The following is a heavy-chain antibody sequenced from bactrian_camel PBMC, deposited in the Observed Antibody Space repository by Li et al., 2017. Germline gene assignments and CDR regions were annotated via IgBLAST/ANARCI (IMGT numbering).Heavy chain of an antibody. CDR1: GYAGC. V-gene: IGHV3S40*01. Sequence: DVQLVESGGGTVQSGGSLRLSCAVSGYAGCMAWFRQAPGREREVVASIYTGGPTPYYADSVKGRFFISQDTAKKTAFLDMTTLKPEDSAMYYCAADRRRRCARPPVDYQGQGTQVTVS. J-gene: IGHJ4*01. CDR2: IYTGGPTP. CDR3: AADRRRRCARPPVDY.